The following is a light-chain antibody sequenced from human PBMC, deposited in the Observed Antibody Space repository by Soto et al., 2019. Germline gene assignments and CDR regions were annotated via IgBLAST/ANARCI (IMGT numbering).Light chain of an antibody. Sequence: EIVMTQSPASLSVSPGERATLSCRASQSVRSNLAWYQQKPGQAPRLLIYGASTRATDIPARFSGSGSGTEFTLTISSLHSEDFAVYACHQDNDWPPYTFGQGTKLEIK. CDR1: QSVRSN. CDR2: GAS. CDR3: HQDNDWPPYT. V-gene: IGKV3-15*01. J-gene: IGKJ2*01.